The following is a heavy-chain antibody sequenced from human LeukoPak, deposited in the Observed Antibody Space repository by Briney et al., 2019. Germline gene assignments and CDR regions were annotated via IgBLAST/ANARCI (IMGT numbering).Heavy chain of an antibody. D-gene: IGHD6-13*01. CDR1: GYTFTSYG. CDR3: ARDRVGQQLVLQWFDP. CDR2: ISAYNGNT. V-gene: IGHV1-18*01. J-gene: IGHJ5*02. Sequence: ASVTVSCKASGYTFTSYGISWVRQAPGQGLEWMGGISAYNGNTNYAQQLQGRVTMTTDTSTSTAYMELRSLRSDDTAVYYCARDRVGQQLVLQWFDPWGQGTLVTVSS.